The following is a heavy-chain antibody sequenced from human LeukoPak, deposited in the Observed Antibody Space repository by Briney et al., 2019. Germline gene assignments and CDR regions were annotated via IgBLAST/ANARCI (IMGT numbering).Heavy chain of an antibody. Sequence: GGSLRLSCAASGFTFSDHYMDWVRQAPGKGLEWVGRIRNKANSYTTEYAASVKGRFTISRDDSKNSLYLQMNSLKTEDTAVYYCASTRSGSVDAFDIWGQGTMVTVSS. CDR2: IRNKANSYTT. CDR1: GFTFSDHY. J-gene: IGHJ3*02. V-gene: IGHV3-72*01. CDR3: ASTRSGSVDAFDI. D-gene: IGHD1-26*01.